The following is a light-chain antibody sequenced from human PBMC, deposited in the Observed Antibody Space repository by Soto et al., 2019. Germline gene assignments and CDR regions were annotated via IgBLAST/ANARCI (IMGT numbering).Light chain of an antibody. CDR1: SSDIGSYKH. CDR3: ISYTDRQSYL. CDR2: AVS. V-gene: IGLV2-14*03. J-gene: IGLJ1*01. Sequence: QSALTQPASVSGSPGQSITISCSGTSSDIGSYKHVAWYQQFPGKSPKLMIYAVSDRPSGVSDRFSGSKSGITASLTISGLQTEDEADYYCISYTDRQSYLFGTGTKVTVL.